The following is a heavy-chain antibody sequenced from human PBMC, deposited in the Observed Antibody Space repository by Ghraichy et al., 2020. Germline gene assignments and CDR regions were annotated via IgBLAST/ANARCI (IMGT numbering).Heavy chain of an antibody. Sequence: GGSLRLSCAASGFTFSSYAMSWVRQAPGKGLEWVSAISGSGGSTYYADSVKGRFTISRDNSKNTLYLQMNSLRAEDTAVYYCAKDFSVVVSARPSGWFDPWGQGTLVTVSS. V-gene: IGHV3-23*01. D-gene: IGHD2-21*01. CDR2: ISGSGGST. CDR3: AKDFSVVVSARPSGWFDP. CDR1: GFTFSSYA. J-gene: IGHJ5*02.